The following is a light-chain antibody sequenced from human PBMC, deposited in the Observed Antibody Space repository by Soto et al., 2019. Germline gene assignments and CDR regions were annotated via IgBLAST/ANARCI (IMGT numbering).Light chain of an antibody. Sequence: QSVLTQSPSASASLGASVKLTCTLSSGHSSNAIAWHQQQPEKGPRYLMKVNSDGSHSKGDGIPDRFSGSRSGAERYLTISSLQSEDEADYYCQTWGAGIVVFGGGTQLTVL. CDR3: QTWGAGIVV. CDR1: SGHSSNA. V-gene: IGLV4-69*01. J-gene: IGLJ2*01. CDR2: VNSDGSH.